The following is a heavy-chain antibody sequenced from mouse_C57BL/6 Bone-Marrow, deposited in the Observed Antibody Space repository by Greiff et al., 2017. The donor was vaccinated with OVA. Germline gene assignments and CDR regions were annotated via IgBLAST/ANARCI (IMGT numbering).Heavy chain of an antibody. CDR1: GYTFTSYW. V-gene: IGHV1-64*01. J-gene: IGHJ4*01. Sequence: QVQLQQPGAELVKPGASVKLSCKASGYTFTSYWMHWVKQRPGQGLEWIGMNHPNSGSTNYNEKFKSKATLTVDKSSSTAYMQLSSLTSEDSAVYYCARSEVYYGSSYGYAMDYWGQGTSVTVSS. D-gene: IGHD1-1*01. CDR2: NHPNSGST. CDR3: ARSEVYYGSSYGYAMDY.